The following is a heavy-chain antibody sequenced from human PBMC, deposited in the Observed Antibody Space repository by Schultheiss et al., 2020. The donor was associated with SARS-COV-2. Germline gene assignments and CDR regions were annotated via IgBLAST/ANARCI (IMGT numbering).Heavy chain of an antibody. CDR3: TRQILNWFDP. Sequence: GGSLRLSCAASGFTFSSYSMNWVRQAPGKGLEWVSSISSSSSYIYYADSVKGRFTISRDNAKNSLYLQMNSLKTEDTAVYYCTRQILNWFDPWGQGTLVTVSS. CDR2: ISSSSSYI. CDR1: GFTFSSYS. J-gene: IGHJ5*02. V-gene: IGHV3-21*04.